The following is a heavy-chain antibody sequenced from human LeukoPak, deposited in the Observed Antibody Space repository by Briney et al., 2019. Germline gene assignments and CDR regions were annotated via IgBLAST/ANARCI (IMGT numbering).Heavy chain of an antibody. D-gene: IGHD6-6*01. V-gene: IGHV1-18*01. CDR3: ARVLGSLRSSSGAFDI. J-gene: IGHJ3*02. CDR1: GYTFTSYG. Sequence: ASVKVSCKASGYTFTSYGISWVRQAPGQGLEWVGWISAYNGSTNYAQKLQGRVTMTTATSTSTAYMELRSLRSDDTAVYYCARVLGSLRSSSGAFDIWGQGTMVTVSS. CDR2: ISAYNGST.